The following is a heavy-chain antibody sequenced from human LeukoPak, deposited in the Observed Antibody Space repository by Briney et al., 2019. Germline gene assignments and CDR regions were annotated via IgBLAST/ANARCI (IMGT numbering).Heavy chain of an antibody. V-gene: IGHV1-46*01. Sequence: ASVKVSCKASGYTFTRYYMHWVRQAPGQGLEWMGIIYPSGGSTSYAQNFQGGVTMTRDATTSTVYLELSSLRSEDTAVYYCARAFGEMPNYWGQGTLVTVSS. J-gene: IGHJ4*02. CDR1: GYTFTRYY. CDR3: ARAFGEMPNY. CDR2: IYPSGGST. D-gene: IGHD5-24*01.